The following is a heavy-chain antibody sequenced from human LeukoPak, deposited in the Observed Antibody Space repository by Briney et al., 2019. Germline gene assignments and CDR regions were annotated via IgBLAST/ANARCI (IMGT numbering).Heavy chain of an antibody. CDR3: ARLYFGAYNWFDP. CDR1: GGSDSSYY. CDR2: IYYSGST. V-gene: IGHV4-59*08. Sequence: SETLSLTCTVSGGSDSSYYWSWIRQPPGKGLEWIGYIYYSGSTNYNPSLKSRVTISVDTSKNQFSLKLSSVTAADAAVYYCARLYFGAYNWFDPWGQGTLVTVSS. D-gene: IGHD3-3*01. J-gene: IGHJ5*02.